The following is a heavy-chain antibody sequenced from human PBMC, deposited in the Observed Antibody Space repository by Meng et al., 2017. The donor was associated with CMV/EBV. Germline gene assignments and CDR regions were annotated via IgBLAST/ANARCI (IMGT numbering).Heavy chain of an antibody. J-gene: IGHJ4*02. CDR1: GLPISNYW. CDR2: IKNDGSER. Sequence: YLVESGGGLVRAGGSLRLSCAASGLPISNYWMSWVRQAPGKGLEWVANIKNDGSERYYVDSVKGRFSISRDNADNSLYLQMNNLRAEDTAVYYCRLGHYSQDWGQGTLVTVSS. CDR3: RLGHYSQD. V-gene: IGHV3-7*02. D-gene: IGHD4-17*01.